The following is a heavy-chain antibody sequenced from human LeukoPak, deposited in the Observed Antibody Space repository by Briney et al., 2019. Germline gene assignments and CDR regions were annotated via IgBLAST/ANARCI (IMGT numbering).Heavy chain of an antibody. D-gene: IGHD3-3*01. V-gene: IGHV4-34*01. J-gene: IGHJ4*02. CDR2: INHSGST. Sequence: PSETLSLTCAVYGGSFSGYYWSWIRQPPGKGLEWIGEINHSGSTNYNPSLKSRVTISVDTSKNQFSLKLSSVTAADTAVYYCARGASRRFLEWLSRFDYWGQGTLVIVSS. CDR3: ARGASRRFLEWLSRFDY. CDR1: GGSFSGYY.